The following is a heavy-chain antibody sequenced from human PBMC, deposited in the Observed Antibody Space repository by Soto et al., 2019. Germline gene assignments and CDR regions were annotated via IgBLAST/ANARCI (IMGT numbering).Heavy chain of an antibody. D-gene: IGHD6-13*01. CDR3: ARFKSRKQQLGDY. Sequence: ASVKVSCKASGYTFTSHDINWVRQAAGQGPEWMGWMNPFNGNTGYAQKLQGRVNMTTDTSTSTAYMELRSLRSDDTAVYYCARFKSRKQQLGDYWGQGTLVTVSS. V-gene: IGHV1-18*01. J-gene: IGHJ4*02. CDR1: GYTFTSHD. CDR2: MNPFNGNT.